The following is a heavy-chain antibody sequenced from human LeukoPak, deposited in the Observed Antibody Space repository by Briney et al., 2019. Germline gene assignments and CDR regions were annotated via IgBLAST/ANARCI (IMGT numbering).Heavy chain of an antibody. Sequence: SETLSLTCTVSGGSISSYYWSWIRQAPGKGLEWIGYIYYSGSTNYNPSLKSRVTISVDTSKNQFSLKLRSVTSSDTAVYYCAREYYYDSSGYSTDDYWGQGTLVTVSS. CDR3: AREYYYDSSGYSTDDY. CDR2: IYYSGST. V-gene: IGHV4-59*01. J-gene: IGHJ4*02. D-gene: IGHD3-22*01. CDR1: GGSISSYY.